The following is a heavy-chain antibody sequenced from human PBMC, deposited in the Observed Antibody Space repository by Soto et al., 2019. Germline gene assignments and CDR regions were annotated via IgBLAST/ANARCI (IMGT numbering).Heavy chain of an antibody. Sequence: QLQLQESGPGLVKPSETLSLTCTVSGGSISSSSYYWGWIRQPPGKGLEWIGSIYYSGSTYYNPSLKSRVTISVDTSKNQFSLKLSSVTAADTAVYYCARPATRGYDFWSGSLFYYMDVWGKGTTVTVSS. J-gene: IGHJ6*03. CDR3: ARPATRGYDFWSGSLFYYMDV. D-gene: IGHD3-3*01. CDR1: GGSISSSSYY. V-gene: IGHV4-39*01. CDR2: IYYSGST.